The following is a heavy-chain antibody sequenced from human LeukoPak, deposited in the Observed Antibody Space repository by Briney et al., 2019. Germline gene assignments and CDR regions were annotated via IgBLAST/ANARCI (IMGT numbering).Heavy chain of an antibody. J-gene: IGHJ4*02. CDR2: ISAYNGNT. Sequence: GASVKVSCKASGYTFTSYGISWVRQAPGQGLEWMGWISAYNGNTNYAQKLQGRVTMTTDTSTSTAYMELRSLRSDDTAVYYCARVSSYYYGSGSYYVYYFDYWGQGTLVTVSS. CDR1: GYTFTSYG. V-gene: IGHV1-18*01. D-gene: IGHD3-10*01. CDR3: ARVSSYYYGSGSYYVYYFDY.